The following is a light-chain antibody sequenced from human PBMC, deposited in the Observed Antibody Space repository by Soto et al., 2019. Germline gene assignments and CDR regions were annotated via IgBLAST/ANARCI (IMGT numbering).Light chain of an antibody. V-gene: IGKV1-39*01. CDR3: QQSYSTPQT. J-gene: IGKJ1*01. Sequence: DIQMTQSQSSLSASVGDRVTITCRASQSISSYLNWYQQKPGKAPKLLIYAASSLQSGVPSRFSGSGSGTDFTLTISSLQPEDFATYYCQQSYSTPQTFGQGTMVDIK. CDR1: QSISSY. CDR2: AAS.